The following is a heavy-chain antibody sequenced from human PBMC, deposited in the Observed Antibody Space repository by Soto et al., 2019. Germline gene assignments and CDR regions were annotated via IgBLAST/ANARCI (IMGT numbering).Heavy chain of an antibody. CDR1: GFTFSSYG. CDR2: IWYDGSFK. V-gene: IGHV3-33*01. Sequence: VQLVESGGGVVQPGRSLRLSCAASGFTFSSYGMHWVRQAPGKGLEVVAFIWYDGSFKYYADSVKGRFTISRDNSKNTLYLQLDSLRAEDTAVYYCARASLRRVASSGDHWGQGTLVTVSS. D-gene: IGHD2-15*01. J-gene: IGHJ4*02. CDR3: ARASLRRVASSGDH.